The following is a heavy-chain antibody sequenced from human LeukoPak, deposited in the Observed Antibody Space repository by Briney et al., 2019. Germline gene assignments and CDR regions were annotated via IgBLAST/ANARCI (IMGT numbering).Heavy chain of an antibody. J-gene: IGHJ6*04. CDR2: ISSSSSYI. CDR3: ARGRYSLFELVLDV. D-gene: IGHD6-13*01. V-gene: IGHV3-21*01. Sequence: GGSLRLSCAASGFTFSSYSMNWVRQAPGKGLEWVSPISSSSSYIYYAESVKGRFTVSRDNGKDAHYLQMNSLRVEDTAVYYCARGRYSLFELVLDVWGKGTTVTISS. CDR1: GFTFSSYS.